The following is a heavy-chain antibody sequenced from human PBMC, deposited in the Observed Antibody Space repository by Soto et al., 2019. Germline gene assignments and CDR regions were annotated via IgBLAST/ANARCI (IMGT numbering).Heavy chain of an antibody. D-gene: IGHD3-3*01. Sequence: ASVKVSCKASGYTFTSYAMHWVRQAPGQRLEWMGWINAGNGNTKYSQKFQGRVTITRDTSASTAYMELSSLRSEDTAVFYFARESFWSGYNYYYYYMDVWGKGTTVTVSS. CDR3: ARESFWSGYNYYYYYMDV. CDR1: GYTFTSYA. V-gene: IGHV1-3*01. J-gene: IGHJ6*03. CDR2: INAGNGNT.